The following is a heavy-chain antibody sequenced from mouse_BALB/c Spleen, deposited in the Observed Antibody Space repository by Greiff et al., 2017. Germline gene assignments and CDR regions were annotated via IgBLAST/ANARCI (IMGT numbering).Heavy chain of an antibody. CDR1: GFTFSNYW. CDR2: IRLKSNNYAT. Sequence: EVKVEESGGGLVQPGGSMKLSCVASGFTFSNYWMNWVRQSPEKGLEWVAEIRLKSNNYATHYAESVKGRFTISRDDSKSSVYLQMNNLRAEDTGIYYCTRRSYYAMDYWGQGTSVTVSS. CDR3: TRRSYYAMDY. V-gene: IGHV6-6*02. J-gene: IGHJ4*01.